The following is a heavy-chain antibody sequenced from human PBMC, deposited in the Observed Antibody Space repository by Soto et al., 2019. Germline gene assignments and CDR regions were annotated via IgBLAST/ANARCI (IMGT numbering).Heavy chain of an antibody. J-gene: IGHJ5*02. V-gene: IGHV3-23*01. CDR1: GFTFSSYA. D-gene: IGHD3-16*01. CDR3: ANTGGRFTTDPDWFDP. Sequence: GGSLRLSCAASGFTFSSYAMSWVRQAPGKGLEWVSAISGNGGSTYYADSVKGRFTTSRDNSKNTLYLQMNSLRAEDTAVYYCANTGGRFTTDPDWFDPWGQGTLVTVSS. CDR2: ISGNGGST.